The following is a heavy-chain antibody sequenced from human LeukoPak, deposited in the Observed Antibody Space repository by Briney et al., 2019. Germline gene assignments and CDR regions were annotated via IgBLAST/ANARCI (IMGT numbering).Heavy chain of an antibody. CDR3: ATDRRARYNWNYVNWFDP. CDR1: GYTFTGYY. Sequence: ASVKVSCKASGYTFTGYYMHWVRQAPGKGLEWMGGFDPEDGETIYAQKFQGRVTMTEDTSTDTAYMELSSLRSEDTAVYYCATDRRARYNWNYVNWFDPWGQGTLVTVSS. J-gene: IGHJ5*02. CDR2: FDPEDGET. V-gene: IGHV1-24*01. D-gene: IGHD1-7*01.